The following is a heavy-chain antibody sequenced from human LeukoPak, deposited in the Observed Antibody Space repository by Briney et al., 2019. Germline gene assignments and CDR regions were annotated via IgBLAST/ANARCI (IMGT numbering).Heavy chain of an antibody. CDR2: IYYSGST. V-gene: IGHV4-39*01. CDR1: GGSISSSSYY. Sequence: SETLSLTCTVSGGSISSSSYYWGWIRQPPGTGLEWIGSIYYSGSTYYNPSLKSRVTISVDTSKNQFSLKLSSVTAADTAVYYCARLGYCSSTSCYRGWFDPWGQGTLVTVSS. D-gene: IGHD2-2*03. CDR3: ARLGYCSSTSCYRGWFDP. J-gene: IGHJ5*02.